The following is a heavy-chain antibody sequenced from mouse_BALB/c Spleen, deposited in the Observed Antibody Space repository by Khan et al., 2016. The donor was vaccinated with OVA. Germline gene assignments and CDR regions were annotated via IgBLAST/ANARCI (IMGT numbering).Heavy chain of an antibody. CDR2: ISSGGHYT. J-gene: IGHJ3*01. Sequence: DVMLVESGGDLVKTGGSLKLSCAASGFTFSTYGMSWVRQTPDKRLEWVATISSGGHYTYYIDSVKGRFTISRDNAKNILYLQMNSLRSEDTALYYCERLAYYYNSEGFAYWGQGTMVTVSA. V-gene: IGHV5-6*02. CDR1: GFTFSTYG. CDR3: ERLAYYYNSEGFAY. D-gene: IGHD1-1*02.